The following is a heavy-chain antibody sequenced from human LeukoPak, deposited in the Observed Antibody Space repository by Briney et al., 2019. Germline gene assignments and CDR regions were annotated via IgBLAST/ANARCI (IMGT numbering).Heavy chain of an antibody. V-gene: IGHV3-30*02. CDR3: AREEWELGSYYFDY. J-gene: IGHJ4*02. CDR1: GFTFSNYG. D-gene: IGHD1-26*01. CDR2: IRYDGSNK. Sequence: GGSLRLSCAASGFTFSNYGMHWVRQAPGKGLEWVAFIRYDGSNKYYADSVKGRFTISRDNSKNTLYLQMNSLRAEDTAVYYCAREEWELGSYYFDYWGQGTLVTVSS.